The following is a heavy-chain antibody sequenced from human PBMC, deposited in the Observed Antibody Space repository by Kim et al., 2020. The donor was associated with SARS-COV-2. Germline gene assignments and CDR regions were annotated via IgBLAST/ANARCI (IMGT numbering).Heavy chain of an antibody. V-gene: IGHV3-30-3*01. Sequence: GGSLRLSCAASGFTFSSYAMHWVRQAPGKGLEWVAVISYDGSNKYYADSVKGRFTISRDNSKNTLYLQMNSLRAEDTAVYYCARSLYGGYVSAFDIWGQGTMVTVSS. D-gene: IGHD5-12*01. CDR1: GFTFSSYA. CDR3: ARSLYGGYVSAFDI. CDR2: ISYDGSNK. J-gene: IGHJ3*02.